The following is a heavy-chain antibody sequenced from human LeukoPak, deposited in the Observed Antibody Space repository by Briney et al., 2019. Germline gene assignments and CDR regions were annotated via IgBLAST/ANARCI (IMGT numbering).Heavy chain of an antibody. V-gene: IGHV3-23*01. J-gene: IGHJ4*02. CDR3: AKHVSGSLFYFDY. CDR1: GFTFRNCA. D-gene: IGHD3-10*01. CDR2: ISGSGYNT. Sequence: GGSLTLSCAASGFTFRNCAMSCVRQSPGKGLEWVSGISGSGYNTYYADSVKGRFTISRDNSKNTLYLQINTLGAEHTPVYYCAKHVSGSLFYFDYWGQRTLVTVSS.